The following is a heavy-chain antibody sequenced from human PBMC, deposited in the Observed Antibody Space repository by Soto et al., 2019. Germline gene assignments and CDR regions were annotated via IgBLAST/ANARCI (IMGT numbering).Heavy chain of an antibody. V-gene: IGHV3-66*01. CDR3: AREGYYYDSSGYPPLLDY. Sequence: GGSLRLSCAASGFTVSSNYMSWVRQAPGKGLEWVSVIYSGGSTYYADSVKGRFTISRDNSKNTLYLQMNSLRAEDTAVYYCAREGYYYDSSGYPPLLDYWGQGTLVTVSS. J-gene: IGHJ4*02. CDR2: IYSGGST. CDR1: GFTVSSNY. D-gene: IGHD3-22*01.